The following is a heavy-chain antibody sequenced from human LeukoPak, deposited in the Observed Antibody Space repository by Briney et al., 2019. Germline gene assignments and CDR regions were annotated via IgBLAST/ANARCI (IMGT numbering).Heavy chain of an antibody. CDR2: INTDGSIT. D-gene: IGHD1-14*01. Sequence: GGSLRLSCAASGFTFSSYWMHWVRQAPGKGLVWVSRINTDGSITNYADSVKGRLTVSRDNAKNTLYLQMNSLRAEDTAMYYCARAETHFDYWGQGALVTVSS. J-gene: IGHJ4*02. CDR3: ARAETHFDY. V-gene: IGHV3-74*01. CDR1: GFTFSSYW.